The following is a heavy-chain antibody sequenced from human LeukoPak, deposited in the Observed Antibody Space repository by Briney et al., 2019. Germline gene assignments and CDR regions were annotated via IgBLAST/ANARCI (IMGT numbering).Heavy chain of an antibody. CDR3: ARHAFYYYYYMDV. V-gene: IGHV4-59*08. CDR1: GGSISSYY. J-gene: IGHJ6*03. CDR2: IYYSGST. Sequence: PSETLSLTCTVSGGSISSYYWSWIRQPPGKGLEWIGYIYYSGSTYYNPSLKSRVTISVDTSKNQFSLKLSSVTAADTAVYYCARHAFYYYYYMDVWGKGTTVTISS.